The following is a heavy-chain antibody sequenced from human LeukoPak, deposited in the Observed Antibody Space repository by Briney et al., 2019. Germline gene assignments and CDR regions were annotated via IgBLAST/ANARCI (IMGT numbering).Heavy chain of an antibody. V-gene: IGHV3-7*01. D-gene: IGHD2-21*02. CDR3: ARESGAVVTAILNYYYYYGMDV. J-gene: IGHJ6*02. Sequence: GGSLRLSCVASGFTFSNYWMTWVRQAPGKGLEWVANIKQDGSEKYYADSVKGRFTISRDNAENSLDLQMNSLRVEDTAVYYCARESGAVVTAILNYYYYYGMDVWGQGTTVTVSS. CDR1: GFTFSNYW. CDR2: IKQDGSEK.